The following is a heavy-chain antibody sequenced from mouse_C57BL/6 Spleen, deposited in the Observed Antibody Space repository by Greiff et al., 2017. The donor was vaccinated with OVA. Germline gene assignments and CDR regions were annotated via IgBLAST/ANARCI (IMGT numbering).Heavy chain of an antibody. CDR1: GYTFTSYW. J-gene: IGHJ4*01. CDR2: IDTSDSET. CDR3: ARGGDYDGWDY. V-gene: IGHV1-52*01. D-gene: IGHD2-4*01. Sequence: QVQLQQPGAELVRPGSSVKLSCKASGYTFTSYWMHWVKQRPIQGLEWIGNIDTSDSETHYNQKFKDKATLTVDKSSSTAYMQLSSLTSEDSAVDYCARGGDYDGWDYWGQGTSVTVSS.